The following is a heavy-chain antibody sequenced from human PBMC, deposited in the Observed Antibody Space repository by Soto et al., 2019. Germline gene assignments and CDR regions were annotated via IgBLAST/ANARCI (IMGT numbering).Heavy chain of an antibody. Sequence: EVQLVESGGGLVKPGGSLRLSCTASGFTFSNHNMNWVRQAPGKGLEWLSSISGSSGFVSYADSVKGRLTISRHNAKYSVFLQMNSLRVEDTAVYVCARDDVSRTGEEGLLDYWGQGTLVTVSS. D-gene: IGHD7-27*01. J-gene: IGHJ4*02. CDR3: ARDDVSRTGEEGLLDY. CDR1: GFTFSNHN. V-gene: IGHV3-21*01. CDR2: ISGSSGFV.